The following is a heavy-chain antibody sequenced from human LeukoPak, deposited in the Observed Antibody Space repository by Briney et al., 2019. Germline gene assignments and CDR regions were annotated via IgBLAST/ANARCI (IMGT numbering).Heavy chain of an antibody. Sequence: SETLSLTCTVSGGSISSGSYYRSWIRQPAGKGLEWIGRIYTSGSTNYNPSLKSRVTISVDTSKNQFSLKLSSVTAADTAVYYCAREAYYDSSGYEDYYYMDVWGKGTTVTVSS. V-gene: IGHV4-61*02. CDR1: GGSISSGSYY. D-gene: IGHD3-22*01. CDR2: IYTSGST. CDR3: AREAYYDSSGYEDYYYMDV. J-gene: IGHJ6*03.